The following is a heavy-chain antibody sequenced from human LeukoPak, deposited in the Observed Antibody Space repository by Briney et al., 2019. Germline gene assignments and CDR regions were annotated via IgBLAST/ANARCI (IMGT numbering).Heavy chain of an antibody. V-gene: IGHV3-30*02. D-gene: IGHD3-10*01. J-gene: IGHJ4*02. CDR2: IQYNGNNK. Sequence: GGSLRLSCAASGFTFNNFGMHWVRQAPGKGLEWVTFIQYNGNNKYYADSVKGRFTISRDNSKNTLCLQMNSLRAEDTAVYYCAKDNRDYYIDYWGQGTLVTVSS. CDR1: GFTFNNFG. CDR3: AKDNRDYYIDY.